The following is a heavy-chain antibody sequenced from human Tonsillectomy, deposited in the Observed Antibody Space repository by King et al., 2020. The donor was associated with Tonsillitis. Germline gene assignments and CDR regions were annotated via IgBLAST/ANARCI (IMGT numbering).Heavy chain of an antibody. CDR3: ARYVGGSFDY. D-gene: IGHD1-26*01. CDR1: GGSISSSDHY. Sequence: QLQESGPGVVKPSETLSLTCTVSGGSISSSDHYWAWVRQPPGKGLEWIGYMYDSGAIFYNPSLKSRITISGGTSENRFSLKLRSVTAADTAVYFCARYVGGSFDYWGQGALVTVSS. V-gene: IGHV4-39*01. J-gene: IGHJ4*02. CDR2: MYDSGAI.